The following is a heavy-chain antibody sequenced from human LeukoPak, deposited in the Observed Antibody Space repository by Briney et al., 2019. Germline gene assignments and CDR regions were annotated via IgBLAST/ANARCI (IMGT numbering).Heavy chain of an antibody. CDR2: ISWNSGSI. V-gene: IGHV3-9*01. CDR1: GFTFDDYA. Sequence: GGSLRLSCAASGFTFDDYAMHWVRQAPGKGLEWVAGISWNSGSIGYADSVKGRFTISRDNAKNSLYLQMNSLRAEDTALYYCAKDKHRLVGATTGFDYWGQGTLLTVSS. CDR3: AKDKHRLVGATTGFDY. D-gene: IGHD1-26*01. J-gene: IGHJ4*02.